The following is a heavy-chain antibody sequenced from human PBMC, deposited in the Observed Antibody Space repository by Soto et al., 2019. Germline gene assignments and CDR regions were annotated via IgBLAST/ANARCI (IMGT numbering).Heavy chain of an antibody. CDR2: IYFRGNT. D-gene: IGHD3-9*01. J-gene: IGHJ4*02. CDR1: GDSINSDKYY. V-gene: IGHV4-39*01. Sequence: SETLSLTCSVSGDSINSDKYYWGWIRQPPGKGLEWIGSIYFRGNTYYNPSLQTRVTISLDKSKSQFSLKLNSVTAADSAVYFCARLEGLATVSYYFDFWGQGALVTVSS. CDR3: ARLEGLATVSYYFDF.